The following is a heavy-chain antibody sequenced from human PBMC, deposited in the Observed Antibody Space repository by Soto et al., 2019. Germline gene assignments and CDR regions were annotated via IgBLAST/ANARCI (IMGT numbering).Heavy chain of an antibody. CDR2: ISGSGGST. J-gene: IGHJ5*02. CDR1: G. CDR3: ARPPHYYDFWSGYYKGNWFDP. D-gene: IGHD3-3*01. Sequence: GMSWISQDQGKGLEWVSAISGSGGSTYYADSVKGRFTISRDNSKNTLYLQMNSLRAEDTAVYYCARPPHYYDFWSGYYKGNWFDPWGQGTLVTVSS. V-gene: IGHV3-23*01.